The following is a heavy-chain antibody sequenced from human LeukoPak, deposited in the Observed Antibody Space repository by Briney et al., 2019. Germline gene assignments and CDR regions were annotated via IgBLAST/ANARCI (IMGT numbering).Heavy chain of an antibody. D-gene: IGHD4-23*01. CDR1: GFTVSSNY. CDR2: IYSGGST. CDR3: ARESSQLRWTKDY. Sequence: GGSLRLSCAASGFTVSSNYMSWVRQAPGKGLEWVSVIYSGGSTYYADSVKGRFTISRDNSKSTLYLQMNSLRAEDTAVYYCARESSQLRWTKDYWGQGTLVTVSS. V-gene: IGHV3-66*02. J-gene: IGHJ4*02.